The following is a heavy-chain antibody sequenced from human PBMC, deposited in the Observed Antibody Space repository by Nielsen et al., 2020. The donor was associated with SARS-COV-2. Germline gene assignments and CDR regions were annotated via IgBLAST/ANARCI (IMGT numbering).Heavy chain of an antibody. V-gene: IGHV3-23*01. CDR2: ICGSSVNT. CDR3: ARDHGMGATTDNTDY. D-gene: IGHD1-26*01. Sequence: GESLKISCAASGFTFSSYAMSWVRQAPGKGLEWVSAICGSSVNTYYADSVKGRFTISRDNSKNTLYLQINSLRAEDTAVYYCARDHGMGATTDNTDYWGQGTLVTVSS. J-gene: IGHJ4*02. CDR1: GFTFSSYA.